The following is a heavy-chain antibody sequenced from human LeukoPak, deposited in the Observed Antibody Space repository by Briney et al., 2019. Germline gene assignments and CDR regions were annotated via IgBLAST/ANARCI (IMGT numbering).Heavy chain of an antibody. CDR1: GYTFSGYY. V-gene: IGHV1-2*02. CDR3: ARVSVVAATHWFDP. CDR2: INPNGGGT. J-gene: IGHJ5*02. Sequence: ASVKVSCKASGYTFSGYYMHWVRQAPGQGLEWVGWINPNGGGTNYAQKFQGRVTMTRDTSISTAYMELSRLRSDDTAVYYCARVSVVAATHWFDPWGQGTLVTVSS. D-gene: IGHD2-15*01.